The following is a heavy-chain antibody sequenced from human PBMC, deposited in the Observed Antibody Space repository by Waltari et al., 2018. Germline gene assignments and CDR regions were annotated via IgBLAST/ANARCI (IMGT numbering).Heavy chain of an antibody. CDR1: GGSFSGYY. CDR2: INHSGST. CDR3: ARRRIYGYSSGRSPIDY. J-gene: IGHJ4*02. Sequence: QVQLQQWGAGLLKPSETLSLTCAVYGGSFSGYYWSWIRHPPGKGLEWIGEINHSGSTNYNPSLKSRVTTSVDKSKNPFSLKLSSVTAADPAVYYCARRRIYGYSSGRSPIDYWGQVTLVTVSS. D-gene: IGHD6-19*01. V-gene: IGHV4-34*01.